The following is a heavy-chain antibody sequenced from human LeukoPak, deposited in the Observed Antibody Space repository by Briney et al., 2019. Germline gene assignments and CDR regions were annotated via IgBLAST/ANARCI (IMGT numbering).Heavy chain of an antibody. Sequence: GGSLRLSCAGSGFPFSSYPISWVRQPPGKGLEWVSAITASGDSTYSADSVKGRFTISRDNSRNTLFLEMSSLRAEDTAVYYCARDGSGEWPIGYWGQGTLVTVSS. CDR1: GFPFSSYP. V-gene: IGHV3-23*01. CDR3: ARDGSGEWPIGY. CDR2: ITASGDST. J-gene: IGHJ4*02. D-gene: IGHD3-10*01.